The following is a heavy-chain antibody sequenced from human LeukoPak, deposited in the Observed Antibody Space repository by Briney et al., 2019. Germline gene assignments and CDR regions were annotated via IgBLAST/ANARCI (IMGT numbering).Heavy chain of an antibody. J-gene: IGHJ6*02. CDR2: IKQDGSEE. CDR3: ARDPYSSTWSYGMDV. V-gene: IGHV3-7*05. D-gene: IGHD6-6*01. Sequence: AGGSLRLSCAASGFTFSSYSMNWVRQAPGKGLEWVANIKQDGSEEVYVNSVKGRFTISRDNAKNSLFLQMNTLRAEDTAVYYCARDPYSSTWSYGMDVWAKGPRSPSP. CDR1: GFTFSSYS.